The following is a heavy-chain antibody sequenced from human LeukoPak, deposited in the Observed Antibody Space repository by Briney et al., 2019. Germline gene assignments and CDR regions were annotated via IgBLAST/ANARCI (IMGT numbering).Heavy chain of an antibody. V-gene: IGHV4-34*01. D-gene: IGHD3-10*01. Sequence: SETLSLTCAVFGGPFSRYHWRWIRHSPGQGLECIGEINHSGSTDFNPSLRSRGTISGDRSKNQFSLRLTSVTAADTAVYYCARRLTYYFGAVPFDIWGQGTMVTVSS. CDR3: ARRLTYYFGAVPFDI. CDR2: INHSGST. J-gene: IGHJ3*02. CDR1: GGPFSRYH.